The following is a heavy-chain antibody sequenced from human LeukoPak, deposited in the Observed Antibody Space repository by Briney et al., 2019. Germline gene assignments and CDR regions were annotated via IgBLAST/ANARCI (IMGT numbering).Heavy chain of an antibody. CDR1: GGSFSGYY. CDR3: ARSGRDGYDFHH. J-gene: IGHJ1*01. Sequence: PSETLSLTCAVYGGSFSGYYWSWIRQPPGKGLEWIGEINHSGSTNYNPSLKSRVTISVDTSKNQFSLKLSSVTAADTAVYYCARSGRDGYDFHHWGQGTLVTVSS. D-gene: IGHD5-24*01. CDR2: INHSGST. V-gene: IGHV4-34*01.